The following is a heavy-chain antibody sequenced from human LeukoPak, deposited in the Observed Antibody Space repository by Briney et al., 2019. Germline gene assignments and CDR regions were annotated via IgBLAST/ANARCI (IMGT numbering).Heavy chain of an antibody. D-gene: IGHD3-10*01. CDR3: ARSGGSGSYYARYYYYYMDV. J-gene: IGHJ6*03. CDR1: GFTFSSYG. V-gene: IGHV3-30*02. CDR2: IRYDGSNK. Sequence: QPGGSLRLSCAASGFTFSSYGMHWVRQAPGKGLEWVAFIRYDGSNKYYADSVKGRFTISRDNSKNTLYLQMNSLRAEDTAVYYCARSGGSGSYYARYYYYYMDVWGKGTTVTVSS.